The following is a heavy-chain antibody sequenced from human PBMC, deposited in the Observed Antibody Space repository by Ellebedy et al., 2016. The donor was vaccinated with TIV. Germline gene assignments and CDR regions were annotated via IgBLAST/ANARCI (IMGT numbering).Heavy chain of an antibody. V-gene: IGHV4-34*01. CDR3: SGRVFPPRAAPDFARFRDTYFDP. J-gene: IGHJ5*02. Sequence: MPSETLSLTCAVSGGSLSDSFWSRIRQSPGQGLKWIAEIKNTGATLYNPSLKSRATILVDESLNQFSLRLTSVPAADSAVYFCSGRVFPPRAAPDFARFRDTYFDPWGQGTLVTVSS. D-gene: IGHD6-13*01. CDR2: IKNTGAT. CDR1: GGSLSDSF.